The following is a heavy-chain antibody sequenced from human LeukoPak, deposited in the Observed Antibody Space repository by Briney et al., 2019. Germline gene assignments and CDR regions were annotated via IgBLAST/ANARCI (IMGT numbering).Heavy chain of an antibody. CDR3: AREGDFEQAPAYGLDV. CDR2: ISSSGSTI. CDR1: GFTFSDYC. J-gene: IGHJ6*02. Sequence: GGSLRLSCAASGFTFSDYCMSWIRQAPGKGLEWVSYISSSGSTIYYADSVKGRFTISRDNAKNSLYLQMNSLRAEDTAVYYCAREGDFEQAPAYGLDVWGQGTTVTVSS. V-gene: IGHV3-11*01. D-gene: IGHD3-16*01.